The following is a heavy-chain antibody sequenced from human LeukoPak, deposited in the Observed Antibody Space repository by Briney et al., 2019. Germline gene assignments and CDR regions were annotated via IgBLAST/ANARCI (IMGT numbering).Heavy chain of an antibody. J-gene: IGHJ6*02. Sequence: HSGGSLRLSCAASGFTFSSYSMNWVRQAPGKGLEWVSYISSSSSTIYYADSVKGRFTISRDNAKNSLYLQMNSLRAEDTAVYYCARERWGIVRGEDYYYYYGMDVWGQGTTVTVSS. CDR3: ARERWGIVRGEDYYYYYGMDV. D-gene: IGHD3-10*01. CDR2: ISSSSSTI. CDR1: GFTFSSYS. V-gene: IGHV3-48*04.